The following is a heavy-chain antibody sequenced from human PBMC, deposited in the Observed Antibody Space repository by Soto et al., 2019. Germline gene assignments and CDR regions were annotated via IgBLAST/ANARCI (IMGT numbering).Heavy chain of an antibody. D-gene: IGHD3-10*01. CDR3: AKHTDFGSGSSWLGSDNMDTDAFDI. CDR1: GGSISSDIYY. Sequence: QLQLQESGPGLVKPSETLSLTCTVSGGSISSDIYYWGWIRQPPGKGLEWIGTIYYSGNTYYNPSLRSRVTISVDTSKNQFSPRLTSVTAADTAVYYCAKHTDFGSGSSWLGSDNMDTDAFDIWGQGTMVTVS. V-gene: IGHV4-39*01. CDR2: IYYSGNT. J-gene: IGHJ3*02.